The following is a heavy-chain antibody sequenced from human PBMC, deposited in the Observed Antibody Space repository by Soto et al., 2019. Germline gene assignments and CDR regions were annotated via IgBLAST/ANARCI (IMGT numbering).Heavy chain of an antibody. CDR2: INSDGSST. Sequence: GGSLRLSCAASGFTFSSYLMHWGRQAPGKGLVWVSRINSDGSSTSYAGSVKGRFTISRDNAKNTLYLQMNSLRAEDTAVYYCAGSGHYYYYGMDVWGQGTTVTVSS. J-gene: IGHJ6*02. V-gene: IGHV3-74*01. CDR3: AGSGHYYYYGMDV. D-gene: IGHD3-3*01. CDR1: GFTFSSYL.